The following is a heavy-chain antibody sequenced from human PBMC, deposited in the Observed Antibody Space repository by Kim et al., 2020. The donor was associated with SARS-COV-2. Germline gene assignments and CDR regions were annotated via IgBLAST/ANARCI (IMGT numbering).Heavy chain of an antibody. CDR3: TRTAEILLWFGELFPNWFDP. D-gene: IGHD3-10*01. Sequence: GGSLRLSCTASGFTFGDYAMSWFRQAPGKGLEWVGFIGSKTYGGTTEYAASVKGRFTISRDDSKRIAYLQMNSLKTEDTAVYYCTRTAEILLWFGELFPNWFDPWGQGTLVTVSS. J-gene: IGHJ5*02. CDR2: IGSKTYGGTT. CDR1: GFTFGDYA. V-gene: IGHV3-49*03.